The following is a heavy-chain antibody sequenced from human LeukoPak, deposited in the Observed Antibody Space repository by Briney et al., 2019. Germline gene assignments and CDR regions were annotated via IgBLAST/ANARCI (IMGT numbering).Heavy chain of an antibody. CDR3: AAEGAFCRGDCPNWFDP. J-gene: IGHJ5*02. D-gene: IGHD2-21*02. CDR2: ISDDGGNQ. CDR1: GFTFTQFS. Sequence: GGSLRLSCAASGFTFTQFSMHWVRQAPGKGLEWLAVISDDGGNQNYADSVRGRFTVSRDNSKNTLFLQINSLRGGDTAVYYCAAEGAFCRGDCPNWFDPWGQGTLVTVSS. V-gene: IGHV3-30-3*01.